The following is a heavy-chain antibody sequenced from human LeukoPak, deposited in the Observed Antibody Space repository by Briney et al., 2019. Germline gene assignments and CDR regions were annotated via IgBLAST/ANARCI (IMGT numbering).Heavy chain of an antibody. CDR3: ARAAYYYDSSGYYYAYYFDY. CDR2: VYYNGNT. CDR1: GGSITNYY. V-gene: IGHV4-59*12. J-gene: IGHJ4*02. Sequence: SETLSLTCTVSGGSITNYYWSWIRQPPGKGLEWIGYVYYNGNTNYNPSLKSRVTISVDTSKNQFSLKLSSVTAADTAVYYCARAAYYYDSSGYYYAYYFDYWGQGTLVTVSS. D-gene: IGHD3-22*01.